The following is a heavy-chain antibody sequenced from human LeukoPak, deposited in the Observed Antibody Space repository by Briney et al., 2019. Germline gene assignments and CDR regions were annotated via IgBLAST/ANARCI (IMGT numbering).Heavy chain of an antibody. CDR2: INHSGST. Sequence: SETLSLTCAVYGGSFSGYYWSWIRQPAGKWLEWIGEINHSGSTNYNPSLKSRVTISVDTSKNQFSLKLSSVTAADTAVYYCARGPATIDHYYYYMDVWGKGTTVTVSS. D-gene: IGHD5-12*01. CDR1: GGSFSGYY. CDR3: ARGPATIDHYYYYMDV. V-gene: IGHV4-34*01. J-gene: IGHJ6*03.